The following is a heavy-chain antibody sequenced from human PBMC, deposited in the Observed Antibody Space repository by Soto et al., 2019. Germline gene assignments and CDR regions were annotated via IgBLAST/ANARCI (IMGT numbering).Heavy chain of an antibody. J-gene: IGHJ4*02. CDR2: ISYDGSNK. V-gene: IGHV3-30-3*01. CDR1: GFTFSSYA. D-gene: IGHD6-19*01. CDR3: AIPGGIAVAGTNYFDY. Sequence: PGGSLRLSCAASGFTFSSYAMHWVRQAPGRGLEWVAVISYDGSNKYYADSVKGRFTISRDNSKNTLHLQMNSLRAEDTAVYYCAIPGGIAVAGTNYFDYWGQGTLVTVSS.